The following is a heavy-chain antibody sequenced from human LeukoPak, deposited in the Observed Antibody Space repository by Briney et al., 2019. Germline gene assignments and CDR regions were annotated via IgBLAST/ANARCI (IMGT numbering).Heavy chain of an antibody. D-gene: IGHD6-6*01. CDR3: AEGYSSSSPRSY. CDR2: IRYDGSNK. V-gene: IGHV3-30*02. Sequence: PGGSLRLSCAASGFTFSSYGMHWVRQAPGKGLEWVAFIRYDGSNKYYADSVKGRFTISRDNSKNTLYLQTNSLRAEDTAVYYCAEGYSSSSPRSYWGQGTLVTVSS. J-gene: IGHJ4*02. CDR1: GFTFSSYG.